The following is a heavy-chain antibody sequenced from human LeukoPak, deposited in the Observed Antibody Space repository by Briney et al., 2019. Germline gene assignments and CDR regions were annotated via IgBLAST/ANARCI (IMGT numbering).Heavy chain of an antibody. CDR2: ISSNGTTI. CDR3: ARDHNSGWYYFDC. J-gene: IGHJ4*02. Sequence: PGGSLRLSCAASGFTFSSYEMNWVRQAPGKGLEWVSYISSNGTTIYYADSVKGRFTISRDNAKNSLYLQMNSLRAEDTAVYYCARDHNSGWYYFDCRGQGTLVTVSS. D-gene: IGHD6-19*01. V-gene: IGHV3-48*03. CDR1: GFTFSSYE.